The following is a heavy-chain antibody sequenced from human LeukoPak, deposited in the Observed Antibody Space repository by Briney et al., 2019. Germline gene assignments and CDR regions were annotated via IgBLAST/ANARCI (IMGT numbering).Heavy chain of an antibody. CDR3: ARDNYCSNGVCWGGDN. CDR1: GFTFSSYG. D-gene: IGHD2-8*01. Sequence: PGGSLRLSCAASGFTFSSYGMHWVRQAPGKGLEWVANIKQDGSEKYYVASVKGRFTISRDNAKNSLYLQMNSLRAEDTAVYYCARDNYCSNGVCWGGDNWGQGTLVTVSS. J-gene: IGHJ4*02. V-gene: IGHV3-7*01. CDR2: IKQDGSEK.